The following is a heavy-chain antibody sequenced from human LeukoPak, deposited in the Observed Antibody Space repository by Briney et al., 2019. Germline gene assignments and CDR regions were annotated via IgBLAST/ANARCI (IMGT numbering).Heavy chain of an antibody. CDR3: ARVIRHYYGSGSYIGP. CDR1: GGSVSSGSYY. D-gene: IGHD3-10*01. V-gene: IGHV4-61*01. Sequence: SETLSLTCTVSGGSVSSGSYYWSWIRQPPGKGLEWVGYIYYSGSTNYNPSLKSRVTISVDTSKNQFSLKLSSVTAADTAVYYCARVIRHYYGSGSYIGPWGQGTLVTVSS. J-gene: IGHJ5*02. CDR2: IYYSGST.